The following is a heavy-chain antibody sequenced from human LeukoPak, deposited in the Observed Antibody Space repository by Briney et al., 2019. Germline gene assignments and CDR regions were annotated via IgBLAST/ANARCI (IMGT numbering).Heavy chain of an antibody. V-gene: IGHV4-61*01. Sequence: SETLSLTCTASGGSVSSGTYYWSWIRQPPGEGLVWIGYIYYSGSTNYNPSLKSRVTISVDTSKNQFSLKLSSVTAADTAVYYCARVEWFGELSPFDIWGQGTMVTVSS. CDR3: ARVEWFGELSPFDI. CDR1: GGSVSSGTYY. CDR2: IYYSGST. D-gene: IGHD3-10*01. J-gene: IGHJ3*02.